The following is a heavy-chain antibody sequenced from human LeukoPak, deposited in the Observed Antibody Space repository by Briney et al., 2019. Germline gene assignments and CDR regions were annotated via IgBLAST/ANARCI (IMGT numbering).Heavy chain of an antibody. J-gene: IGHJ3*02. CDR2: ISSSSSYI. V-gene: IGHV3-21*01. CDR1: GFTFSSYS. D-gene: IGHD6-13*01. Sequence: GGSLRLSCAASGFTFSSYSMNWVRQAPGKGLEWVSSISSSSSYIYYADSVKGRFTISRDNARNSLYLQMNSLRAEDTAVYYCARDRSSSWSGGAFDIWGQGTMVTVSS. CDR3: ARDRSSSWSGGAFDI.